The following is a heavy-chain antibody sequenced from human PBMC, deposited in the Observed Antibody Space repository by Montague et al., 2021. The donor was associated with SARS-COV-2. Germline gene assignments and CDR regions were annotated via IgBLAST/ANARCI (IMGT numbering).Heavy chain of an antibody. D-gene: IGHD6-19*01. V-gene: IGHV4-39*07. J-gene: IGHJ4*02. Sequence: SETLSLTCTVSGDSISHSSYYWGWIRQPPGKGQEWIGSIYYSGSTYYNPSLKSRVTISVDTSKNQVSLKLNSVTAADTAVYYCARVRQWLVPFDYWGQGTLVTVSS. CDR3: ARVRQWLVPFDY. CDR1: GDSISHSSYY. CDR2: IYYSGST.